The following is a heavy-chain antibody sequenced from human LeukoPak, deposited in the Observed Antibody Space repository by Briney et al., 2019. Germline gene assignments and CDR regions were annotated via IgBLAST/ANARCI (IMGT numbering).Heavy chain of an antibody. Sequence: PSETLSLTCAVYGESFSGYYWSWIRQPPGKGLEWIGEINHSGSTNYNPSLKSRVTISVDTSKNQFSLKLSSVTAADTAVYYCAKSSYSIFDYWGQGTLVTVSS. D-gene: IGHD5-18*01. J-gene: IGHJ4*02. V-gene: IGHV4-34*01. CDR3: AKSSYSIFDY. CDR2: INHSGST. CDR1: GESFSGYY.